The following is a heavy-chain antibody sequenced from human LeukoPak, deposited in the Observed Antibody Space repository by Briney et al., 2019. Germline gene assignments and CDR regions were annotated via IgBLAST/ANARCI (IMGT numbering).Heavy chain of an antibody. CDR3: ARGRLWFGELSPFDC. D-gene: IGHD3-10*01. J-gene: IGHJ4*02. CDR2: ISHSGST. CDR1: GGSISSSNW. V-gene: IGHV4-4*02. Sequence: SETLSLTCAVSGGSISSSNWWSWVRQPPGKGLEWIGEISHSGSTNYNPSLKSRVTISVDKSKNQFSLRLSSVTAADTAVYYCARGRLWFGELSPFDCWGQGTLVTVSS.